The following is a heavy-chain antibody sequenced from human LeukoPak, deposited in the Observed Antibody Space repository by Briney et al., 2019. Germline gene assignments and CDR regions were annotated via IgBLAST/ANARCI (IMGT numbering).Heavy chain of an antibody. V-gene: IGHV4-39*07. CDR1: GVSSYNNIYY. CDR2: IDYSGST. Sequence: SETLSLTCTVSGVSSYNNIYYWGWIRQPPGKGLEWIGSIDYSGSTYYNPSLKSRATISIDASKDQFSLKLSSVTAADTAVYYCAREYTLYRSGWFLDYWGQGTVVTVSS. D-gene: IGHD6-19*01. J-gene: IGHJ4*02. CDR3: AREYTLYRSGWFLDY.